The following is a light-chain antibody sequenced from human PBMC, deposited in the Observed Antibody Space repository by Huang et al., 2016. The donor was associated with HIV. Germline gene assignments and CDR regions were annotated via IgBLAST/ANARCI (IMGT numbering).Light chain of an antibody. J-gene: IGKJ2*01. Sequence: ELVMTQSPATLSVSPGERATLSCRASQTVSSKLAWYQQKPGQAPRLLIYDASTRATGIPDRFSGSGSGTEFTLTISSLQSEDVAVYYCQQHNNWPRGGTFGQGTKLEIK. CDR2: DAS. CDR3: QQHNNWPRGGT. V-gene: IGKV3-15*01. CDR1: QTVSSK.